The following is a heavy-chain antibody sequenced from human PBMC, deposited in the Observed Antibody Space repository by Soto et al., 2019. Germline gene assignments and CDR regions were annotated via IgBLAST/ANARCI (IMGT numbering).Heavy chain of an antibody. Sequence: ASGKVSCKASGYTFTSYAMHWVRQAPGQRLEWMGWINAGNGNTKYSQKCQGRVTITRDTPACTAYMELSSLRSEDTAVYYCARKGPLLVWDYWGQGTLVAVSS. CDR1: GYTFTSYA. J-gene: IGHJ4*02. CDR2: INAGNGNT. D-gene: IGHD2-15*01. CDR3: ARKGPLLVWDY. V-gene: IGHV1-3*01.